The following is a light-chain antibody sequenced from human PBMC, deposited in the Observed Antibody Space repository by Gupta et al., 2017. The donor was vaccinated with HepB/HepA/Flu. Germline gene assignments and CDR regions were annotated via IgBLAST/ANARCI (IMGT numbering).Light chain of an antibody. Sequence: EIVLTQSPATLSVSPGDRVIFSCRASQSVDMYLAWYQQKPGQPPRLLMFDASKGATGLPARFSCSGSGTEFNLTISSLERGDFAVYNCQQRKQRPRTFGQGTKVEI. V-gene: IGKV3-11*01. CDR1: QSVDMY. CDR2: DAS. J-gene: IGKJ1*01. CDR3: QQRKQRPRT.